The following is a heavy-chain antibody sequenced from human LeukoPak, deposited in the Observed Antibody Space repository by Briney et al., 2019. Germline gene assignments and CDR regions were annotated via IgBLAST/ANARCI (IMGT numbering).Heavy chain of an antibody. J-gene: IGHJ3*02. Sequence: RASVKVSCKASGYTFTSYGIGWVRQAPGQGLEWMGWISAYNGNTNYAQKLQGRVTMTTDTSTSTAYMELRSLRSDDTAVYYCARGYCSSTSCIDAFDIWGQGTMVTVSS. CDR2: ISAYNGNT. V-gene: IGHV1-18*01. D-gene: IGHD2-2*01. CDR1: GYTFTSYG. CDR3: ARGYCSSTSCIDAFDI.